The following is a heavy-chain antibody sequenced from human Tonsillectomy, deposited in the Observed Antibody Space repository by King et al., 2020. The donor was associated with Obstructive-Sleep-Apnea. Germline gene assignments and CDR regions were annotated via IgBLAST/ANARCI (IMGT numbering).Heavy chain of an antibody. V-gene: IGHV2-26*01. CDR3: ARTLKYNWNALSLDY. D-gene: IGHD1-20*01. CDR1: GFSLSNARMG. J-gene: IGHJ4*02. CDR2: IFSNDEK. Sequence: TLKESGPVLVKPTETLTLTCTVSGFSLSNARMGVSWIRQPPGKALEWLAHIFSNDEKSYSTSLKSRLTISKDTSKSQVVLTMTNMDRVDTATYYCARTLKYNWNALSLDYWGQGTLVTVSS.